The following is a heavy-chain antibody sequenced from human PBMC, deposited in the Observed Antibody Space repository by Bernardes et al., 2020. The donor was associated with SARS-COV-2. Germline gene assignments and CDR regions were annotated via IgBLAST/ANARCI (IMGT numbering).Heavy chain of an antibody. CDR3: ARVVTCGEDCSADYYYGMDV. Sequence: SEPLSLTCTVSGVHNDSSHGTWITQSPGKGLEGIGNVVDSGRPTYNPSFQTRVSMSVDASKNQVSLRLSYVTTADTAVYYCARVVTCGEDCSADYYYGMDVWGQGTTVTVSS. CDR1: GVHNDSSH. J-gene: IGHJ6*02. CDR2: VVDSGRP. V-gene: IGHV4-59*01. D-gene: IGHD2-21*02.